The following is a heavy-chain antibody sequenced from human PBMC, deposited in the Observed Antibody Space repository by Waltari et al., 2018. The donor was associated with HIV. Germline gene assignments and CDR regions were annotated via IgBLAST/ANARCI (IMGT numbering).Heavy chain of an antibody. V-gene: IGHV1-2*06. CDR2: INPNSGGT. CDR3: ARDVQDSGDSESWFDP. J-gene: IGHJ5*02. CDR1: GYTFTGSY. Sequence: QVQLVQSGAEVKGPGASVKVSCKASGYTFTGSYVHWVRQAPGQGLEWMGRINPNSGGTDYSHRCQGRVTMTRDTSISTAYMELSRLRSDDTAIYYCARDVQDSGDSESWFDPWGQGTLVTVSS. D-gene: IGHD4-17*01.